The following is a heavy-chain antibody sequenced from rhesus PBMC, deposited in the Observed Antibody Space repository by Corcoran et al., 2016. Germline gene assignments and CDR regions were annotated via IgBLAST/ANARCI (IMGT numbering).Heavy chain of an antibody. CDR2: IDPSYSDT. V-gene: IGHV5-20*02. CDR1: GYSFTSYW. Sequence: EVQLVQSGAAVKRPGESLKISCNTSGYSFTSYWISWLRQVPGKGLVWMGAIDPSYSDTRYSPSFQGQVTISADKSISTAYLHWSSLNASDTATYYCALDGKRSYGFDYWARESWSPSPQ. D-gene: IGHD5-36*01. CDR3: ALDGKRSYGFDY. J-gene: IGHJ4*01.